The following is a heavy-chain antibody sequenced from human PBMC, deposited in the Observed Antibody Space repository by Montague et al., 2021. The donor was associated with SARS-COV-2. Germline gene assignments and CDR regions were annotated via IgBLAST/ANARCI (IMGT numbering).Heavy chain of an antibody. D-gene: IGHD3-22*01. CDR1: GFPFSDYA. J-gene: IGHJ4*02. CDR3: ASDLSIYDSSAYYFQLDY. V-gene: IGHV3-30*04. Sequence: SLRLSFSASGFPFSDYAMHWARQAPGKGLEWVAVISYDGSNKYYADSVKGRFTISRDNSKNTLYLQMNSLRAEDTAVYYCASDLSIYDSSAYYFQLDYWGQGTLVTVSS. CDR2: ISYDGSNK.